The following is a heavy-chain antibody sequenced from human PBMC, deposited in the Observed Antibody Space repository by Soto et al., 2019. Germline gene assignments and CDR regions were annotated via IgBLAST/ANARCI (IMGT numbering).Heavy chain of an antibody. CDR3: ARSNWNFPFEY. CDR2: INHSGST. Sequence: KASETLSLTCAVYGGSFSGYYWSWIRQPPGKGLEWIGEINHSGSTNYNPSLKSRVTISVDTSKNQFSLKLSSVTAADTAVYYCARSNWNFPFEYWGQGTLVTVSS. CDR1: GGSFSGYY. J-gene: IGHJ4*02. D-gene: IGHD1-7*01. V-gene: IGHV4-34*01.